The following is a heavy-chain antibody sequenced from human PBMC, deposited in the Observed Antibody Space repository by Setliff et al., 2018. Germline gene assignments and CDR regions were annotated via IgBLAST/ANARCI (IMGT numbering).Heavy chain of an antibody. J-gene: IGHJ5*02. CDR3: ARGSAKMVALPTANYFDP. V-gene: IGHV1-69*05. Sequence: SVKVSCKASGGTFSSYGISWVRQAPGQGLEWLGGTIPNFGTTNYAQEFQGRVTIITDEYTSTAYMELSSLRFEDTAVYYCARGSAKMVALPTANYFDPWGQGTLVTVSS. CDR2: TIPNFGTT. CDR1: GGTFSSYG. D-gene: IGHD2-2*01.